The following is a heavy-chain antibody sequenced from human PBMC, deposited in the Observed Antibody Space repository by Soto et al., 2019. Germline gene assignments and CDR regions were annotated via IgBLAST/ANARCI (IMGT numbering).Heavy chain of an antibody. J-gene: IGHJ6*02. CDR1: GGTFSSYA. CDR3: ARDYPISGSYYRSHYYYGMDV. D-gene: IGHD1-26*01. Sequence: QVQLVQSGAEVKKPGSSVKVSCKASGGTFSSYAISWVRQAPGQGLEWMGGIIPIFGTANYAQKFQGRVTITADESTSTAYMELSSLRSEDTAVYYCARDYPISGSYYRSHYYYGMDVWGQGTTVTVSS. V-gene: IGHV1-69*01. CDR2: IIPIFGTA.